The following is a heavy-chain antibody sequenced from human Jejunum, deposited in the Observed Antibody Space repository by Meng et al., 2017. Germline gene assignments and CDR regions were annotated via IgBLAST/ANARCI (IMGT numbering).Heavy chain of an antibody. J-gene: IGHJ4*02. CDR1: GFTFDDYA. CDR2: ISWNSGYT. V-gene: IGHV3-9*01. CDR3: AKDDMIRGVIILNFFDY. Sequence: SLKISCVASGFTFDDYAMHWVRQAPGKGLQWVAGISWNSGYTGYANSVKGRFTISRDNAKNSLYLQMNSLGGEDTAFYYCAKDDMIRGVIILNFFDYWGQGTLVTVSS. D-gene: IGHD3-10*01.